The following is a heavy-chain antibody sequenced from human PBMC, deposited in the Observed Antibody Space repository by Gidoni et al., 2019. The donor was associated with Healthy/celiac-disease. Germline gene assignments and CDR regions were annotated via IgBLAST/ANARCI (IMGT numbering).Heavy chain of an antibody. CDR1: GFTFSSYE. CDR2: ISSSGSTI. V-gene: IGHV3-48*03. CDR3: ARNGYDILTGPSGMDV. J-gene: IGHJ6*02. D-gene: IGHD3-9*01. Sequence: EVQLVESGGGLVQPGGSLRLSCAASGFTFSSYEMNWVRQAPGQGLEWVSYISSSGSTIYYADSVKGRFTISRDNAKNSLYLQMNSLRAEDTAVYYCARNGYDILTGPSGMDVWGQGTTVTVSS.